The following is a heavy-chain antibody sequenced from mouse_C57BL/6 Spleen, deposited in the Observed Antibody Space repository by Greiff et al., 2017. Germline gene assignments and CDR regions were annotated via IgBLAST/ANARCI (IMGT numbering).Heavy chain of an antibody. Sequence: EVQLVESGGGLVQSGRSLRLSCATSGFTFSDFYMEWVRQAPGKGLEWIAASRNKANDYTTEYSASVKGRFIVSRDTSQSILYLQMNALRAEDTAIYYCARADSSGLFAYWGQGTLVTVSA. CDR2: SRNKANDYTT. V-gene: IGHV7-1*01. D-gene: IGHD3-2*02. J-gene: IGHJ3*01. CDR1: GFTFSDFY. CDR3: ARADSSGLFAY.